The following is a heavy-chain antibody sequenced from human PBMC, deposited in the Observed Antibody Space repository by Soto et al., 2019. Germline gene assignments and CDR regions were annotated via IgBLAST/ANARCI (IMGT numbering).Heavy chain of an antibody. V-gene: IGHV3-48*01. CDR1: GFTFSSYS. CDR3: ARDAEGELFPHDAFDI. Sequence: GGSLRLSCAASGFTFSSYSMNWVRQAPGKGLEWVSYISSSSSTIYYADSVKGRFTISRDNAKNSLYLQMNSLRAEDTAVYYCARDAEGELFPHDAFDIWGQGTMVTVSS. D-gene: IGHD3-10*01. J-gene: IGHJ3*02. CDR2: ISSSSSTI.